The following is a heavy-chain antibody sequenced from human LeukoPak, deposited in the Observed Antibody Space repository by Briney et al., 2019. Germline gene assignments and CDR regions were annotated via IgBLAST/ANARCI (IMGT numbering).Heavy chain of an antibody. CDR1: GGTFSSYA. J-gene: IGHJ5*02. V-gene: IGHV1-69*13. Sequence: ASVKVSCKASGGTFSSYAIGWVRQAPGQGLEWMGGIIPIFGTANYAQKFQGRVTITADESTSTAYMELSSLRSEDTAVYYCARDGLGVVVPAAMRPYSWFDPWGQGTLVTVSS. D-gene: IGHD2-2*01. CDR2: IIPIFGTA. CDR3: ARDGLGVVVPAAMRPYSWFDP.